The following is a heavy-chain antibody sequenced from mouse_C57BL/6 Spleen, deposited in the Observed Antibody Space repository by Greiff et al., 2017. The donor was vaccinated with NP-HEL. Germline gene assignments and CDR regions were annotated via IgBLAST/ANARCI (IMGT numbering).Heavy chain of an antibody. D-gene: IGHD1-1*01. V-gene: IGHV5-17*01. CDR1: GFTFSDYG. J-gene: IGHJ4*01. CDR3: ARGDTVVANDYAMEG. CDR2: ISRGSSTI. Sequence: DVKLVESGGGLVKPGGSLKLSCAASGFTFSDYGMHWARQAPEKGLEWVAYISRGSSTIYYADKFKGRFTISRDNAKITLYMQMTSLRSEDTAMYYCARGDTVVANDYAMEGWGKGTSVTGAS.